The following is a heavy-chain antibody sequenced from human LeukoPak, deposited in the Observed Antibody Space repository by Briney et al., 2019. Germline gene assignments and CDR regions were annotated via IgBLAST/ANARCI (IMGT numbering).Heavy chain of an antibody. Sequence: PGGSLRLSCAASGFTFDDYAIHWVRQAPGKGVEWVSGISWNNGSIGYADSVKGPFTISRDNAENSLYLQMNSLRAEDTAFYYCAKDRVSMSSGECHLEDYWVQGTLVTVSS. CDR1: GFTFDDYA. V-gene: IGHV3-9*01. CDR2: ISWNNGSI. D-gene: IGHD3-22*01. J-gene: IGHJ4*02. CDR3: AKDRVSMSSGECHLEDY.